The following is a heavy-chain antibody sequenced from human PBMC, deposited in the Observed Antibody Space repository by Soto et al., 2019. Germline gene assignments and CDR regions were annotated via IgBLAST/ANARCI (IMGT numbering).Heavy chain of an antibody. CDR3: ARRTVITNYFDY. J-gene: IGHJ4*02. Sequence: SVKVSCKASGGTFSSYAISWVRQAPGQGLEWMGGIIPIFGTANYAQKFQGRVTITADESTSTAYMELSSLRSEDTAVYYCARRTVITNYFDYWGQGTLVTVSS. CDR1: GGTFSSYA. V-gene: IGHV1-69*13. D-gene: IGHD3-22*01. CDR2: IIPIFGTA.